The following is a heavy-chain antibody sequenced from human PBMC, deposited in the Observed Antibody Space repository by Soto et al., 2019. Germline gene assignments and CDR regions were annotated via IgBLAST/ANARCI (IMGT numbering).Heavy chain of an antibody. CDR1: GFTFSSYG. V-gene: IGHV3-33*01. CDR2: IWYDGSNK. Sequence: QVQLVESGGGVVQPGRSLRLSCAASGFTFSSYGMHWVRQAPGKGLEWVAVIWYDGSNKYYADSVKGRFTISRDNSKNTLYLQMNSLRAEDTAVYYCARDEYYYDSRVRQGHKYYYYYYGMDVCGQGTTVTVSS. CDR3: ARDEYYYDSRVRQGHKYYYYYYGMDV. J-gene: IGHJ6*02. D-gene: IGHD3-22*01.